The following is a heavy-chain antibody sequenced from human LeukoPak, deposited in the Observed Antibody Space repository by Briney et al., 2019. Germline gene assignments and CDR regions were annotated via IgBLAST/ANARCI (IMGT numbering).Heavy chain of an antibody. CDR3: ARGQPYGSYNYFDS. CDR1: GCTFSGYF. CDR2: INPNTGYP. Sequence: GASVKVSCKASGCTFSGYFIHWVRQAPGQGLEWMGRINPNTGYPNHAQNFQGRVTMTRDTSISTAYMELSRLTTDDTAVYFCARGQPYGSYNYFDSWGQGTLVTVSS. V-gene: IGHV1-2*06. J-gene: IGHJ5*01. D-gene: IGHD2-15*01.